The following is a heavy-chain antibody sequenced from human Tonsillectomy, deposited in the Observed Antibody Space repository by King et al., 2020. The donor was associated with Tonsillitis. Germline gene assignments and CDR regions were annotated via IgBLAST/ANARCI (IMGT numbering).Heavy chain of an antibody. CDR3: ARTNTSVYPSYGMDV. CDR1: GGSISSSSYY. D-gene: IGHD5/OR15-5a*01. J-gene: IGHJ6*02. Sequence: LQLQESGPGLVKPSETLSLTCTVSGGSISSSSYYWGWIRQPPGKGLEWIGNIYSSGSTYYNPSLKSRVTISGDTSNNQFSLRLSSVTAADTAVYYCARTNTSVYPSYGMDVWGQGTTVTVSS. CDR2: IYSSGST. V-gene: IGHV4-39*01.